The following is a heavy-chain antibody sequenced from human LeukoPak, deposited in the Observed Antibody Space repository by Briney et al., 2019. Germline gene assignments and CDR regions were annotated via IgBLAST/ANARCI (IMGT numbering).Heavy chain of an antibody. Sequence: PGGSLRLSCAASGFTFDDYGMSLVRQAPGKGLEWVSGINWNGGSTGYADSVKGRFTISRDNAKNSLYLQMNSLRAEDTALYYCARVGGYCTNGVCSSFDYWGQGTLVTVSS. J-gene: IGHJ4*02. CDR1: GFTFDDYG. CDR2: INWNGGST. D-gene: IGHD2-8*01. CDR3: ARVGGYCTNGVCSSFDY. V-gene: IGHV3-20*04.